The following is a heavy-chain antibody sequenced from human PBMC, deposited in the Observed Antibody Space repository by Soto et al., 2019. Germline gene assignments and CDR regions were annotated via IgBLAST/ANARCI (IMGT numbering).Heavy chain of an antibody. J-gene: IGHJ4*01. V-gene: IGHV3-15*07. CDR3: TTASYSSMVVVRFDY. D-gene: IGHD2-15*01. CDR1: GFPFSNAW. Sequence: EVQLVESGGGLVEPGGSLRLSCAGSGFPFSNAWINWVRHVPGKGLEWVGRIKSRALGGTTDFAAPVRGRFAITRDDSRNVAYMQMNSLHTEDTAVYYCTTASYSSMVVVRFDYGGHGSLVTVSS. CDR2: IKSRALGGTT.